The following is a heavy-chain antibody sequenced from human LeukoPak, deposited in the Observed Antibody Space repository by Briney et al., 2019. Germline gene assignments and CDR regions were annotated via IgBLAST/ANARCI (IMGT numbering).Heavy chain of an antibody. D-gene: IGHD3-10*01. J-gene: IGHJ4*02. CDR2: IYYSGST. Sequence: SETLSLTCTVSGGSITNYYWSWIRQPPGKGLEWIGYIYYSGSTNYNPSLKSRVTISVDTSTNPFSLRLSSVTAADTSVYYCARGRHTYYYGSGSYYGFEYWGEGTRVTVFS. V-gene: IGHV4-59*08. CDR1: GGSITNYY. CDR3: ARGRHTYYYGSGSYYGFEY.